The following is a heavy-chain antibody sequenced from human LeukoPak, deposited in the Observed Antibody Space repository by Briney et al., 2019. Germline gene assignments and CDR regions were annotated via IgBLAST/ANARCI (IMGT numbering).Heavy chain of an antibody. Sequence: ASVKVSCKASGHTFVSYGISWVRQAPGQGLEWMGWISGYNGKINYAQKLQGRVTMTTDTSTSTAYMELRSLRSDDTAVYYCARDGPNGGRSFDIWGQGTMVTVSS. CDR1: GHTFVSYG. J-gene: IGHJ3*02. V-gene: IGHV1-18*01. D-gene: IGHD7-27*01. CDR2: ISGYNGKI. CDR3: ARDGPNGGRSFDI.